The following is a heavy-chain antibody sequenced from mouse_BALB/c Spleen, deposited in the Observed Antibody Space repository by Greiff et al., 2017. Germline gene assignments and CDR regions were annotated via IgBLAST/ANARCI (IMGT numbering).Heavy chain of an antibody. CDR3: ARRGGLSYAMDY. V-gene: IGHV1-69*02. CDR2: IDPSDSYT. Sequence: QVQLQQPGAELVKPGASVKLSCKASGYTFTSYWMHWVKQRPGQGLEWIGEIDPSDSYTNYNQKFKGKATLTVDKSSSTAYMQLSSLTSEDSAVYYCARRGGLSYAMDYWGQGTSVTVSS. CDR1: GYTFTSYW. J-gene: IGHJ4*01.